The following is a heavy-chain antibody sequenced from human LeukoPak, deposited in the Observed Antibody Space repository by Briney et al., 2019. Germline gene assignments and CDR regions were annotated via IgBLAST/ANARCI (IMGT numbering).Heavy chain of an antibody. D-gene: IGHD2-2*02. V-gene: IGHV3-7*01. Sequence: PGGSLRLSCAASGFTFDDYTMHWVRQAPGKGLEWVANIKQDGSEKYYVDSVKGRFTISRDNAKNSLYLQMNSLRAEDTAVYYCARERPGYCSSTSCYKGVDYWGQGTLVTVSS. CDR1: GFTFDDYT. J-gene: IGHJ4*02. CDR2: IKQDGSEK. CDR3: ARERPGYCSSTSCYKGVDY.